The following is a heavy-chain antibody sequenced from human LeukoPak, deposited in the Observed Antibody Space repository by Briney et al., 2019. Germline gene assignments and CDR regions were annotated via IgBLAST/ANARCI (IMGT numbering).Heavy chain of an antibody. D-gene: IGHD4-11*01. CDR1: GGSFSGYY. J-gene: IGHJ4*02. CDR2: INHSGSP. V-gene: IGHV4-34*01. CDR3: ARMTTVTTLLDS. Sequence: SETLSLTCAVYGGSFSGYYWSWIRQPPGKGLEWIGEINHSGSPTYNPSLKSRATISVATSKNQFSLKLSSVTAADTAVYYCARMTTVTTLLDSWGQGTLVTVSS.